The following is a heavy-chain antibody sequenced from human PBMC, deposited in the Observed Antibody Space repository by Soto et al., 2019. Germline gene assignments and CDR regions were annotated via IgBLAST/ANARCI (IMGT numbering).Heavy chain of an antibody. CDR1: GYTFTSYA. J-gene: IGHJ4*02. V-gene: IGHV1-3*01. CDR3: ARELGIAARPVDY. Sequence: VASVKVSCKASGYTFTSYAMHWVRQAPGQRLEWMGWINAGNGNTKYSQKFQGRVTITRDTSASTAYMELSSLRSEDTAVYYCARELGIAARPVDYWGQGTLVTVSS. CDR2: INAGNGNT. D-gene: IGHD6-6*01.